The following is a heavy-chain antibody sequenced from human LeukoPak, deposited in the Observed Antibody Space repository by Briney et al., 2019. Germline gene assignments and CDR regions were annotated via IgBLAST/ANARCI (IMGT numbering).Heavy chain of an antibody. D-gene: IGHD6-6*01. J-gene: IGHJ6*03. CDR3: ARRSSSTIYYYYMDV. Sequence: SETLSLTCTVSGGSISSSSYYWGWIRQPPGKGLEWIGEINHSGSTNYNPSLKSRVTISVDTSKNQFSLKLSSVTAADTAVYYCARRSSSTIYYYYMDVWGKGTTVTVSS. CDR2: INHSGST. V-gene: IGHV4-39*07. CDR1: GGSISSSSYY.